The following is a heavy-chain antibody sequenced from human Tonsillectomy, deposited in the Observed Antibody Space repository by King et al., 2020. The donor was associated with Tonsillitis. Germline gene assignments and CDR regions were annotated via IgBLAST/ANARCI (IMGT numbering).Heavy chain of an antibody. CDR1: GGSISSGSYY. V-gene: IGHV4-61*02. Sequence: VQLQESGPGLVKPSQTLSLTCTVSGGSISSGSYYWSWIRQPAGKGLEWIGRIYTSGSTNYNPSLKSRVTVSVDTSKNQFSLKLSSVTAADTAVYYCARELYYYHYMDVWGKGTTVTVSS. J-gene: IGHJ6*03. CDR2: IYTSGST. CDR3: ARELYYYHYMDV.